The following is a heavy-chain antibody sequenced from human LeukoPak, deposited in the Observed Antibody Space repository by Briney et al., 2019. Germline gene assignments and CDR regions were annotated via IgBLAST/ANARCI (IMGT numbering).Heavy chain of an antibody. CDR2: ISGSGGST. D-gene: IGHD3-16*02. J-gene: IGHJ4*02. CDR1: GFTFSSDA. CDR3: ASPLLWGSYRTDY. Sequence: PGGSLRLSCAASGFTFSSDAMSWGRQAPGKGLEWVSAISGSGGSTYYADSVKGRFTISRDNSKNTLYLQMNSLRAEDTAVYYCASPLLWGSYRTDYWGQGTLVTVSS. V-gene: IGHV3-23*01.